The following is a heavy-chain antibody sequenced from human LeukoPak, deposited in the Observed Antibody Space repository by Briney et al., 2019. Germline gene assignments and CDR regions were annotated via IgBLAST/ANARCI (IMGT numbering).Heavy chain of an antibody. Sequence: GGSLRLSCAASGFTFTSYWMHWVRQAPGKGLVWVSRINNDGSGTTYADSEKGRFTISRDHAKNTLYLQMNSLRAEDTAVYYCARSYSNYYYGMDVWGQGTTVTVSS. J-gene: IGHJ6*02. D-gene: IGHD4-11*01. CDR2: INNDGSGT. V-gene: IGHV3-74*01. CDR3: ARSYSNYYYGMDV. CDR1: GFTFTSYW.